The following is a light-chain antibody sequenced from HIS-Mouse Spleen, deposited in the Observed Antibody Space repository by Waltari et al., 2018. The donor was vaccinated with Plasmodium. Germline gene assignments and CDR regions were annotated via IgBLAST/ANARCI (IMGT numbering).Light chain of an antibody. Sequence: EIVLTQSPATLSLSQGERPTLSCRASQSVSSYLAWYQQQPGQAPRLLVYDASNRSTGIPARFSGSGAGTDFTLTISSLEPEDVAVYYCQQRSNWPITFGPGTKVDIK. J-gene: IGKJ3*01. CDR3: QQRSNWPIT. CDR1: QSVSSY. V-gene: IGKV3-11*01. CDR2: DAS.